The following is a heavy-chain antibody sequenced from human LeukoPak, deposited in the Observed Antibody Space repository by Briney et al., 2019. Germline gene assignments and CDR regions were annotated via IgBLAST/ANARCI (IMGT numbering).Heavy chain of an antibody. CDR1: GGSISTSNYY. CDR2: IYHSGST. D-gene: IGHD2-2*01. Sequence: SETLSLTCTVSGGSISTSNYYWGWIRQPPGKGLEWIGEIYHSGSTNYNPSLKSRVTISVDKSKNQFSLKLSSVTAADTAVYYCARAPYCSSTSCYLLWFDPWGQGTLVTVSS. CDR3: ARAPYCSSTSCYLLWFDP. V-gene: IGHV4-39*07. J-gene: IGHJ5*02.